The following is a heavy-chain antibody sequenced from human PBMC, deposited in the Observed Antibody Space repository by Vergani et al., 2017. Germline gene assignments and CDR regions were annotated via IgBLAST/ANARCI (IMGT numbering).Heavy chain of an antibody. CDR2: TRNKANSYTT. CDR1: GGSISSGDYY. J-gene: IGHJ6*02. Sequence: VQLQESGPGLVKPSQTLSLTCTVSGGSISSGDYYWSWVRQAPGKGLEWVGRTRNKANSYTTEYAASVKGRFTISRDDSKNSLYLQMNSLKTEDTAVYYCARESGRAMVRGVKYYYYYGMDVWGQGTTVAVSS. D-gene: IGHD3-10*01. V-gene: IGHV3-72*01. CDR3: ARESGRAMVRGVKYYYYYGMDV.